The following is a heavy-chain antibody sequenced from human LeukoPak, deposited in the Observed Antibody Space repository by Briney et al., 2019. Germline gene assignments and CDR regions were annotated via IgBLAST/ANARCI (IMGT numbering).Heavy chain of an antibody. CDR1: GGTFRSYA. Sequence: GASVKDSCKASGGTFRSYAISWVRQAPGQGVEWVGGIIPIFGTTNYAQKFQGRITITTAASTSTTYMQMSRLRFEKPAACHCARGGVGYSSSWYYYYYMDVWGKGTTVTVSS. D-gene: IGHD6-13*01. V-gene: IGHV1-69*05. J-gene: IGHJ6*03. CDR2: IIPIFGTT. CDR3: ARGGVGYSSSWYYYYYMDV.